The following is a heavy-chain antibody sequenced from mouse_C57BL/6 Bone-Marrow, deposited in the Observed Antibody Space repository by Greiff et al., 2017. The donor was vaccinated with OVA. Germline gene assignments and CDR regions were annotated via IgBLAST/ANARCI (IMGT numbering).Heavy chain of an antibody. CDR3: ARMGLYGRYAMDY. V-gene: IGHV2-2*01. CDR2: IWSGGST. Sequence: VQVVESGPGLVQPSQSLSITCTVSGFSLTSYGVHWVRQSPGKGLEWLGVIWSGGSTDYNAAFISRLSISKDNSKSQVFFKMNSLQADDTAIYYCARMGLYGRYAMDYWGQGTSVTVSS. D-gene: IGHD1-1*01. CDR1: GFSLTSYG. J-gene: IGHJ4*01.